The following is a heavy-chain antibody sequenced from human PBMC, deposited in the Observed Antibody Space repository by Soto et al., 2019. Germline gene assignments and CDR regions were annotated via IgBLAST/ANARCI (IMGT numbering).Heavy chain of an antibody. V-gene: IGHV3-53*01. D-gene: IGHD3-3*01. CDR1: GFTVSSNY. CDR2: IYSGGST. J-gene: IGHJ4*02. Sequence: AGGSLRLSCAASGFTVSSNYMSWVRQAPGKGLEWVSVIYSGGSTYYADSVKGRFTISRDNSKNTLYLQMNSLRAEDTAVYYCAGSDTRSGYYGYLPYWGQGTLVTVSS. CDR3: AGSDTRSGYYGYLPY.